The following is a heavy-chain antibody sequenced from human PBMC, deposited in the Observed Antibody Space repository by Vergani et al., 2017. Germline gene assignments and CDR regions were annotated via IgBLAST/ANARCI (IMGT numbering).Heavy chain of an antibody. CDR1: GFTFSSYA. V-gene: IGHV3-23*01. J-gene: IGHJ5*02. CDR3: AKCPLIVSLSSWFDP. D-gene: IGHD2-21*01. CDR2: ISGSGGST. Sequence: EVQLLESGGGLVQPGGSLRLSCAASGFTFSSYAMSWVRQAPGKGLEWVSAISGSGGSTYYADSVKGRVTISRDNSKNTLYLQMNSLRAEDTAVYYCAKCPLIVSLSSWFDPWGQGTLVTVSS.